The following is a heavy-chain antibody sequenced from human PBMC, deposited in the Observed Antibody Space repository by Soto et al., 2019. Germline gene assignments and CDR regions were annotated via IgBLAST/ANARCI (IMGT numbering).Heavy chain of an antibody. Sequence: EVQLVESGGGLGQPGGSLRLSCAASGFTFSSYWMSWVRQAPGKGLEWVANIKQDGSEKYYVDSVKGRFTISRDNAKNSLYLQMNSLRAEDTAVYYCARDPSIVLVPAATYYYYYYGMDVWGQGTTVTVSS. CDR2: IKQDGSEK. V-gene: IGHV3-7*01. CDR3: ARDPSIVLVPAATYYYYYYGMDV. CDR1: GFTFSSYW. J-gene: IGHJ6*02. D-gene: IGHD2-2*01.